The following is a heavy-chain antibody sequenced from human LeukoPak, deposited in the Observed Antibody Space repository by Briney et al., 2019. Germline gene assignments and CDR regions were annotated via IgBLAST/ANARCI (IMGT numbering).Heavy chain of an antibody. Sequence: TPSETLSLTCAVYGGSFIGYYWSWIRQPPGKGLEWIGEINHSGGANYNPSLKSRVTISADTSKSQFSLKLGSVTAADTAVYSCARVPLRFLEPFDYWGQGTLVTVSS. J-gene: IGHJ4*02. CDR3: ARVPLRFLEPFDY. D-gene: IGHD3-3*01. CDR1: GGSFIGYY. V-gene: IGHV4-34*01. CDR2: INHSGGA.